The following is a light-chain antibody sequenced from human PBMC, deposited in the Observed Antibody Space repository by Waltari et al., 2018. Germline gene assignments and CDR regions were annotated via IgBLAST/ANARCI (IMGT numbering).Light chain of an antibody. J-gene: IGKJ4*01. CDR2: GAS. CDR1: QSVSSSY. Sequence: DIVLTQSPGTLSLSPGERATLSCRASQSVSSSYLAWYQQKPGQAPRLLIYGASSRATGIPDRFSCSGSGTDFSLTISRLDPEDFAVYYFQRYGSSPLTFGVLTKLEIK. CDR3: QRYGSSPLT. V-gene: IGKV3-20*01.